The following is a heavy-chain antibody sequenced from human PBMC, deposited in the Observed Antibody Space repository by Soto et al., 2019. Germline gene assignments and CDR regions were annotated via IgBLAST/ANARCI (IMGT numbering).Heavy chain of an antibody. CDR3: AKDRSVTYYDFWSGYWQNWFDP. Sequence: EVQLLESGGGLVQPGGSLRLSCAASGFTFSSYAMSWVRQAPGKRLEWVSAISGSGGSTYYADSVKGRFTISRDNSKNTLYLQMNSLRAEDTAVYYCAKDRSVTYYDFWSGYWQNWFDPWGQGTLVTVSS. D-gene: IGHD3-3*01. J-gene: IGHJ5*02. V-gene: IGHV3-23*01. CDR2: ISGSGGST. CDR1: GFTFSSYA.